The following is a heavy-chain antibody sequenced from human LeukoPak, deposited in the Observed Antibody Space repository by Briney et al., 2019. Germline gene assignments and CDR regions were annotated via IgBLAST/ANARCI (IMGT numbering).Heavy chain of an antibody. D-gene: IGHD6-19*01. V-gene: IGHV3-23*01. CDR1: GFTFSSYA. CDR2: ISGGAGST. CDR3: ARGIAVAGYFDY. Sequence: GGSLRLSCAASGFTFSSYAMSWVRQAPGKGLEWVSAISGGAGSTYHADSVKGRFTISRDNSENTLYLQMNSLRAEDTAVYYCARGIAVAGYFDYWGQGTLVTVSS. J-gene: IGHJ4*02.